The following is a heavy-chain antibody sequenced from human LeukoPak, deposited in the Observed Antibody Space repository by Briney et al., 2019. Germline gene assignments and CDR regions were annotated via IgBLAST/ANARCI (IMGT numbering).Heavy chain of an antibody. CDR1: GFTFTSYA. V-gene: IGHV3-23*01. CDR3: ARGSSASTYANIDF. J-gene: IGHJ4*02. CDR2: ISGSGGGT. D-gene: IGHD2-2*01. Sequence: GGSLRLSCAASGFTFTSYAMSWVRQAPGQGLEWVSVISGSGGGTYYADSVKGRFTISRDNAKNTLDLQMNSLRAEDTAVYYCARGSSASTYANIDFWGQGTLVTVSS.